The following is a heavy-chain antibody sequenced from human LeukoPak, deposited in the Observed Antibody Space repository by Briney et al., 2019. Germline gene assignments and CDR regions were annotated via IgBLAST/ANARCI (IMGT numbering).Heavy chain of an antibody. D-gene: IGHD3-10*01. CDR2: IYYSGNT. J-gene: IGHJ1*01. CDR3: ARRPGGYYYGSGSYAPGQYFQH. V-gene: IGHV4-39*07. Sequence: PSETLSLTCTVSGVSISSSNSYWGWIRQPPGKGLEWIGSIYYSGNTYYNPSLKSRVSISVDTSKNQFSLKLSSVTAADTAVYYCARRPGGYYYGSGSYAPGQYFQHWGQGTLVTVSS. CDR1: GVSISSSNSY.